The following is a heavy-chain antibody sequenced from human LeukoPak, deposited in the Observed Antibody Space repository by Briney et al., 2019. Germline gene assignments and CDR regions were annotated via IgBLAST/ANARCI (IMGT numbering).Heavy chain of an antibody. CDR3: ARLDEVAKKFDY. J-gene: IGHJ4*02. Sequence: PGGSLKLSCAASGFTFSGCAMHWVRQASGKGLEWVGRIRSKANSYATAYAASVRGRFTISRDDSKNTAYLEMNSLKTEDTAVYLCARLDEVAKKFDYWGQGALVTVSS. CDR2: IRSKANSYAT. V-gene: IGHV3-73*01. CDR1: GFTFSGCA. D-gene: IGHD2-15*01.